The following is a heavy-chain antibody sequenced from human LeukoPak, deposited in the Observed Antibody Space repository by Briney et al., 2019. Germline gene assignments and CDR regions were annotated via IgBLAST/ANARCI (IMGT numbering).Heavy chain of an antibody. D-gene: IGHD6-13*01. J-gene: IGHJ4*02. V-gene: IGHV4-4*07. CDR3: AREEYSSDWYGHDS. CDR2: IYTSGST. CDR1: GGSISSCY. Sequence: PSETLSLTCTVSGGSISSCYWSWIRQPAGKGLEWIGRIYTSGSTNYNPSLKSRVTMSVDTSKNQFSLKLSSVTAADTAFYYCAREEYSSDWYGHDSWGQGTLVTVSS.